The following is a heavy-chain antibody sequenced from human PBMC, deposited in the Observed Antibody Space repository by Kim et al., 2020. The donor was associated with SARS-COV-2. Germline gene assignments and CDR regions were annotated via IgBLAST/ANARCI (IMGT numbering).Heavy chain of an antibody. CDR3: ARHPYFSWGHYFDY. Sequence: SETLSLTCTVSGGSISSSSYYWGWIRQPPGKGLEWIGSIYYSGSTYYNPSLKSRVTISVDTSKNQFSLKLSSVTAADTAVYYCARHPYFSWGHYFDYWGQGTLVTVSS. D-gene: IGHD7-27*01. J-gene: IGHJ4*02. V-gene: IGHV4-39*01. CDR1: GGSISSSSYY. CDR2: IYYSGST.